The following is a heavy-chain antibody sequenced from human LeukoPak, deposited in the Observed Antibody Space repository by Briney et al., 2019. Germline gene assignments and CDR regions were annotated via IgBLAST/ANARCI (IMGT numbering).Heavy chain of an antibody. CDR1: GFTVSSNY. Sequence: PGGSLRLSCAASGFTVSSNYMSWVRQAPGKGLEWVSVIHSDGSTFYADSVKGRFTISRDNSKNTLYLQMNSLRAEDTAVYYCARERRYTYGTSLYYFDYWGQGTLVTVSS. CDR2: IHSDGST. V-gene: IGHV3-53*01. D-gene: IGHD5-18*01. CDR3: ARERRYTYGTSLYYFDY. J-gene: IGHJ4*02.